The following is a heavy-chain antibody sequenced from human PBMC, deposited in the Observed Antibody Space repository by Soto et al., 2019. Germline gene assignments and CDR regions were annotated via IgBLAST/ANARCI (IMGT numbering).Heavy chain of an antibody. V-gene: IGHV4-31*03. D-gene: IGHD4-17*01. CDR1: GGSISRGDYY. CDR2: MYYTGST. J-gene: IGHJ4*02. CDR3: ARATGFYGDYHDY. Sequence: SETLSLTCTVSGGSISRGDYYWSWIRHHPGKGLEWIGYMYYTGSTYYIPSLKSRVTISVDTSKNQFSLKLRSVTAADTAVYYCARATGFYGDYHDYWGQGTLVTVSS.